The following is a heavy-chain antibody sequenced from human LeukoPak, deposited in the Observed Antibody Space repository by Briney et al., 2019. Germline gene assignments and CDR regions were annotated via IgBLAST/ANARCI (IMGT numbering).Heavy chain of an antibody. CDR2: INPNSGGT. Sequence: ASVKVSCKAPGYTFTGYYMHWVRQAPGQGLEWMGWINPNSGGTNYAQKFQGRVTMTRDTSISTAYMELSRLRSDDTAVYYCARDADDYVWGSYRYIFDYWGQGTLVTVSS. CDR3: ARDADDYVWGSYRYIFDY. CDR1: GYTFTGYY. D-gene: IGHD3-16*02. J-gene: IGHJ4*02. V-gene: IGHV1-2*02.